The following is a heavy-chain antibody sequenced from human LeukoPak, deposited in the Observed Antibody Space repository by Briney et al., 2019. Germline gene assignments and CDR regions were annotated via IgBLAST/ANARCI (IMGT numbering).Heavy chain of an antibody. D-gene: IGHD1-26*01. CDR3: ARDRSEWEVRSYYFDY. CDR2: INHSGST. Sequence: PSETLSLTCAVYGGSFSGYYWSWIRQPPGKGLEWIGEINHSGSTNYNPSLKSRVTISVDTSKNQFSLKLSSVTAADTAVYYCARDRSEWEVRSYYFDYWGQGNLVTVSS. J-gene: IGHJ4*02. V-gene: IGHV4-34*01. CDR1: GGSFSGYY.